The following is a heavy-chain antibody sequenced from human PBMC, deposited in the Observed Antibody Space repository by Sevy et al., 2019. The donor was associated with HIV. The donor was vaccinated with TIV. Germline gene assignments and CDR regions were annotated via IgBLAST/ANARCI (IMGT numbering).Heavy chain of an antibody. V-gene: IGHV1-69*13. CDR3: SGCSSSWFDP. CDR2: IIPIFRTA. CDR1: GGTFSSYA. Sequence: ATVKVSCKASGGTFSSYAISWVRQAPGQGLEWMGGIIPIFRTANYAQKFQGRVTITADESTSTAYMDLISMRSEDTAVYYSSGCSSSWFDPWGQGTLVTVSS. D-gene: IGHD6-6*01. J-gene: IGHJ5*02.